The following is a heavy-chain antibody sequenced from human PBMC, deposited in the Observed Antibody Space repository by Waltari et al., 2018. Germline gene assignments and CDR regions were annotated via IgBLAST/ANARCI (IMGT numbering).Heavy chain of an antibody. J-gene: IGHJ4*02. V-gene: IGHV3-74*01. CDR3: VREKDLDGGCVFDY. CDR1: GFGFSTSW. CDR2: TNKDGSGT. D-gene: IGHD3-16*01. Sequence: EVQLVESGGGLVQPGGSLRLSCAASGFGFSTSWMDWVRQVPGKGLVWVARTNKDGSGTAYADSVEGRLTISRDNAKSTLHLQMTSLTAEDTAVYYCVREKDLDGGCVFDYWAGGPWSPSPQ.